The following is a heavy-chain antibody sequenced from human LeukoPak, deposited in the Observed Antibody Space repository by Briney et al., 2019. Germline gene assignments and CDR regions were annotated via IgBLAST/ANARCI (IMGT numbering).Heavy chain of an antibody. V-gene: IGHV3-9*01. Sequence: GGSLRLSCAASGLTFDDYAMHWVRQAPGKGLEWVSGISWNSGSIGYADSVKGRFTISRDNAKNSLYLQMNSLRAEDTALYYCAKDRRPNYYDSSGYFVYWGQGTLVTVSS. CDR3: AKDRRPNYYDSSGYFVY. CDR2: ISWNSGSI. J-gene: IGHJ4*02. CDR1: GLTFDDYA. D-gene: IGHD3-22*01.